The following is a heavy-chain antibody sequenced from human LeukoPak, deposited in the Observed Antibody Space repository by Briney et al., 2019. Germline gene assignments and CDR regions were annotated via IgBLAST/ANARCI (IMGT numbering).Heavy chain of an antibody. CDR2: IYTSGST. D-gene: IGHD3-3*01. V-gene: IGHV4-61*02. J-gene: IGHJ5*02. CDR3: ARGLSYYDFWSGYNWFDP. Sequence: PSETLSLTCTVSGGSISSGSYYWSWIRQPAGKGLEWIGRIYTSGSTNCNPSLKSRVTISVDTSKNQFSLKLSSVTAADTAVYYCARGLSYYDFWSGYNWFDPWGQGTLVTVSS. CDR1: GGSISSGSYY.